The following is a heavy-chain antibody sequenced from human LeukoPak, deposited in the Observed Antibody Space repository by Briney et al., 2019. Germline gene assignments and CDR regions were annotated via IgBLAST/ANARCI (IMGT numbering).Heavy chain of an antibody. Sequence: GSLRLSCAASGFTFSDYYMSWIRQAPGKGLEWVSYISSSGSTIYYADSVKGRFTISRDNAKNSLYLQMNSLRAEDTAVYYCVRDDAGDGYSSSWFLNYWGQGTLVTVSS. V-gene: IGHV3-11*01. CDR1: GFTFSDYY. CDR3: VRDDAGDGYSSSWFLNY. J-gene: IGHJ4*02. D-gene: IGHD6-13*01. CDR2: ISSSGSTI.